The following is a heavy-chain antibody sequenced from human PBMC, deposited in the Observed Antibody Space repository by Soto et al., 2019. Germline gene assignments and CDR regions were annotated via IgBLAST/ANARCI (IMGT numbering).Heavy chain of an antibody. Sequence: SETLSLTCTVSGGSISSGGYYWSWIRQHPGKGLEWIGYIYYSGSTYYNPSLKSRVTISVDTSKNQFSLKLSSVTAADTAVYYCAREYSKYLNWFDPWGQGTLDTVSS. CDR2: IYYSGST. J-gene: IGHJ5*02. V-gene: IGHV4-31*03. D-gene: IGHD4-4*01. CDR3: AREYSKYLNWFDP. CDR1: GGSISSGGYY.